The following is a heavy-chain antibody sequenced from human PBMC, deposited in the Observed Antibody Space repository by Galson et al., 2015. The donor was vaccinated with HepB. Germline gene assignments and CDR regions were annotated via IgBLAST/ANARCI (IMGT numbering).Heavy chain of an antibody. J-gene: IGHJ4*02. D-gene: IGHD2-15*01. CDR2: INPSGGSR. V-gene: IGHV1-46*01. CDR3: ARDLIGYIDF. Sequence: VKVSCKASGYIFTYYYMHWVRQAPGQGLEWMGIINPSGGSRTYAQKFQGRVTMTRDTSTSTVYMYLSSLRSEDTAVYYCARDLIGYIDFWGQGTPVTVSS. CDR1: GYIFTYYY.